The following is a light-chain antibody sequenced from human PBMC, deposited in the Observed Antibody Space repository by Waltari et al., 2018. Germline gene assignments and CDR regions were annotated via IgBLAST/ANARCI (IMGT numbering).Light chain of an antibody. CDR3: QQRINWPIT. J-gene: IGKJ4*01. CDR2: DAS. CDR1: QSVSSY. Sequence: EIVLTQSPATLSLPPGERATLSCRASQSVSSYLAWYQQKPGQAPRLLIYDASNRATGIPARFGGSGSGTDFTLTISSLEPEDFAVYYCQQRINWPITFGGGTKVEIK. V-gene: IGKV3-11*01.